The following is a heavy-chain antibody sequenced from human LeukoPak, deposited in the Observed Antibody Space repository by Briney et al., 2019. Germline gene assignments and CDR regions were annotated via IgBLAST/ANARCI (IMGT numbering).Heavy chain of an antibody. J-gene: IGHJ4*02. V-gene: IGHV4/OR15-8*02. CDR2: ISLAGQT. Sequence: SETLSLTCGVSGGSISGTNWWSWVRQPPGQGLEWIGEISLAGQTNYNPSPNGRVTMSLDKSSNQLSLHLTSVTAADTATYFCSRESGPFCPFGYWGQGTLVIVSS. D-gene: IGHD1-26*01. CDR1: GGSISGTNW. CDR3: SRESGPFCPFGY.